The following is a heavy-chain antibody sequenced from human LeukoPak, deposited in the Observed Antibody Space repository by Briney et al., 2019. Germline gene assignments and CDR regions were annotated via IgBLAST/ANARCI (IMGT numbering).Heavy chain of an antibody. D-gene: IGHD4-23*01. V-gene: IGHV3-21*01. J-gene: IGHJ4*02. CDR1: GFTFSSYS. CDR2: ISSRSNYI. CDR3: ARGPYGGHSQDYFDY. Sequence: PGGSLRLSCAASGFTFSSYSMNWVRQAPGKGLEWVSSISSRSNYIYYADSVKGRFTISRDNAKNSLYLQMNSLRAEDTAVYYCARGPYGGHSQDYFDYWGQGTLVTVSS.